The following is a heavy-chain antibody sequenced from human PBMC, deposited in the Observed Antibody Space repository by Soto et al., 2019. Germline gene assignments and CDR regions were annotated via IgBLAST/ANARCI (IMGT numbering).Heavy chain of an antibody. V-gene: IGHV4-4*02. CDR3: ARDLGSSSTWGLFDP. D-gene: IGHD6-6*01. CDR1: GGSISSSNW. J-gene: IGHJ5*02. Sequence: PSETLSLTCAASGGSISSSNWWSWVRQPPGKGLEWIGEIYHSGSTNYNPSLKSRVTISVDKSKNQFSLKLSSVTAADTAVYYCARDLGSSSTWGLFDPWGQGTLVTV. CDR2: IYHSGST.